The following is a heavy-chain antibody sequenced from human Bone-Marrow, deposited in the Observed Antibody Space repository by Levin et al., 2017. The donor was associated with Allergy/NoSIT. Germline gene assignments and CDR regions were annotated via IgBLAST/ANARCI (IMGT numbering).Heavy chain of an antibody. J-gene: IGHJ4*02. CDR1: GFTFSSYA. Sequence: ETLSLTCAASGFTFSSYAMSWVRQAPGKGLEWVSAISGSGGSTYYADSVKGRFTISRDNSKNTLYLQMNSLRAEDTAVYYCAKGLWSYGYNVFDYWGQGTLVTVSS. CDR2: ISGSGGST. CDR3: AKGLWSYGYNVFDY. V-gene: IGHV3-23*01. D-gene: IGHD1-14*01.